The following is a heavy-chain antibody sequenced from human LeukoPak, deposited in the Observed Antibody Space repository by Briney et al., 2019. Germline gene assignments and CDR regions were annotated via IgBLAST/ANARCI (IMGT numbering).Heavy chain of an antibody. CDR3: AKDRGGGHYDSSGYPFDY. V-gene: IGHV3-23*01. Sequence: GGSLRLSCAASGFTFSSYAMSGVRQAPGKGLEWVSAISGSGGSTYYADSVKGRFTISRDNSKNTLYLQMNSLRAEDTAVYYCAKDRGGGHYDSSGYPFDYWGQGTLVTVSS. J-gene: IGHJ4*02. CDR2: ISGSGGST. D-gene: IGHD3-22*01. CDR1: GFTFSSYA.